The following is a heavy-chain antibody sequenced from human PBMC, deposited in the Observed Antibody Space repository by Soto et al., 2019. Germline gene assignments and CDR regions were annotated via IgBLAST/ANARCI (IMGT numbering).Heavy chain of an antibody. Sequence: SQTLSLTCAISGDSVSSNSAAWNWIRQSPSRGLEWLGRTYYRSKWYYDYAVSVKSRIPIVSDTSRNQFSLQVNSVTPEDTAVYDCARGVVVVTSPPVVVCYYYYGIDVWGQGTTVTGSS. CDR3: ARGVVVVTSPPVVVCYYYYGIDV. CDR1: GDSVSSNSAA. D-gene: IGHD2-15*01. J-gene: IGHJ6*02. CDR2: TYYRSKWYY. V-gene: IGHV6-1*01.